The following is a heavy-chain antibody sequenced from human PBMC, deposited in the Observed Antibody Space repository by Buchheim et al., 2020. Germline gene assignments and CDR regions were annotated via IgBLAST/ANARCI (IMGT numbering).Heavy chain of an antibody. CDR1: GGSISSGGYY. V-gene: IGHV4-31*03. CDR3: ARTMDGGRHYSNYEVYYYYGMDV. D-gene: IGHD4-11*01. J-gene: IGHJ6*02. CDR2: IYYSGST. Sequence: QVQLQESGPGLVKPSQTLSLTCTVSGGSISSGGYYWSWIRQHPGKGLEWIGYIYYSGSTYYNPSLKSRVTISVDTSKNQFSLKLSSVTAADTAVYYCARTMDGGRHYSNYEVYYYYGMDVWGQGTT.